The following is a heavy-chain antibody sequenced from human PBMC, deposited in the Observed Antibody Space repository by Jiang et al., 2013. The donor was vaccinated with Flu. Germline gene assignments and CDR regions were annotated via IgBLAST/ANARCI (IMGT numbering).Heavy chain of an antibody. CDR1: GDSIRSGNYY. CDR2: VYYSGTT. CDR3: ARAVDSSGANRLPYYF. V-gene: IGHV4-31*03. Sequence: GSGLVKPSQTLSLTCTVSGDSIRSGNYYWSWLRQRPGKGLEWIGYVYYSGTTYVDPSLRSRVTISVHTSHKKLLQLSSVTAADTAVYYCARAVDSSGANRLPYYF. D-gene: IGHD3-22*01. J-gene: IGHJ4*01.